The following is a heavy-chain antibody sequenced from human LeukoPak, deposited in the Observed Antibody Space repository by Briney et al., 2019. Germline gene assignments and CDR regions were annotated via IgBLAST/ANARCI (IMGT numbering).Heavy chain of an antibody. CDR3: ARAPRSWGFDY. CDR2: INPNSGDT. CDR1: GYTFTRYH. Sequence: ASVKVSCKASGYTFTRYHMHWVRQAPGQGLEGMGRINPNSGDTNYAQKFQGRVTMTRSASINTAYMELPNLRSEDTAVYYCARAPRSWGFDYWGQGTLVTVSS. V-gene: IGHV1-2*06. D-gene: IGHD7-27*01. J-gene: IGHJ4*02.